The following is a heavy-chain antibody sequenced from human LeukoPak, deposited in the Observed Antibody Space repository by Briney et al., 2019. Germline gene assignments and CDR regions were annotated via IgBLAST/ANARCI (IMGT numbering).Heavy chain of an antibody. Sequence: ASVKVSCKASGYTFTGYYMHWVRQAPGQGLEWMGWIDPNSGGTNYAQKFQGWVTMTRDTSISTAYMELSRLRSDDTAVYYCARGGNDILTGYPSGTYNWCDPWGQGTLVTVSS. CDR3: ARGGNDILTGYPSGTYNWCDP. J-gene: IGHJ5*02. D-gene: IGHD3-9*01. CDR2: IDPNSGGT. CDR1: GYTFTGYY. V-gene: IGHV1-2*04.